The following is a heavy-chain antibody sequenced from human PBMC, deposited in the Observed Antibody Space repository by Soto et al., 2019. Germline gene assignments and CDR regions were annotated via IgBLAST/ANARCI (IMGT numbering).Heavy chain of an antibody. V-gene: IGHV3-30*02. D-gene: IGHD2-8*01. CDR3: AKVIPPYLYSSFRYYYYYGMDV. CDR2: IWYDGSNK. J-gene: IGHJ6*02. CDR1: GFTFSSYG. Sequence: GGSQRLSCAASGFTFSSYGMNWVRQAPGKGLEWVAVIWYDGSNKYYADSVKGRFTISRDNSKNTLYLQMNSLRAEDTAVYYCAKVIPPYLYSSFRYYYYYGMDVWGQGTTVTVSS.